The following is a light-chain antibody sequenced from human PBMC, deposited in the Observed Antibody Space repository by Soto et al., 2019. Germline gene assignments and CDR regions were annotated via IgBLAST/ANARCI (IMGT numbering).Light chain of an antibody. V-gene: IGKV1-39*01. J-gene: IGKJ1*01. Sequence: DIQMTQSPSSLSASVGDRVTINCRASQSITNYLNWYQQKPGRAPKLLIYIAPSLQSGVPSRFSGSGSGTDFTLTISSLQPEDFATYYCQQTSSFPQTFGQRTKVEIK. CDR3: QQTSSFPQT. CDR2: IAP. CDR1: QSITNY.